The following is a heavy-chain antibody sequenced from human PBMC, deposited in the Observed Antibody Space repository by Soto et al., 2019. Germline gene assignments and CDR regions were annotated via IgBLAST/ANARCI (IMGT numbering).Heavy chain of an antibody. CDR2: IYHSGST. D-gene: IGHD3-9*01. V-gene: IGHV4-38-2*01. Sequence: SETLSLTCAVSGYSISSGYYWGWSRQPPGKGLEWIGSIYHSGSTYYNPSLTSRVTISVDTSKNQFSLKLSSVTAADPAVYYCARGDYDILTGDHNWFDPWGQGTLVTVSS. CDR1: GYSISSGYY. CDR3: ARGDYDILTGDHNWFDP. J-gene: IGHJ5*02.